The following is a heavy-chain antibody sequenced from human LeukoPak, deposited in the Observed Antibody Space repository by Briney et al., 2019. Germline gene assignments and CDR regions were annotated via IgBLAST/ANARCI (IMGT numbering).Heavy chain of an antibody. CDR2: INPNSGGT. V-gene: IGHV1-2*02. Sequence: ASVKVSCKASGYTFTGYYIHWVRQAPGQGLEWMGWINPNSGGTNYAQKFQGRVTMTRDTSISTAYMELSSLRSEDTAVYYCATASSSWTIDYWGQGTLVTVSS. J-gene: IGHJ4*02. CDR1: GYTFTGYY. CDR3: ATASSSWTIDY. D-gene: IGHD6-13*01.